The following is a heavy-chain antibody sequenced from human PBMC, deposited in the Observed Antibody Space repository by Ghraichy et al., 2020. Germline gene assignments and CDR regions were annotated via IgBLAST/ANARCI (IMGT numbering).Heavy chain of an antibody. CDR1: GFTFSSYA. V-gene: IGHV3-23*01. J-gene: IGHJ6*02. D-gene: IGHD5-12*01. Sequence: GGSLRLSCAASGFTFSSYAMNWVRQAPGKGLEWVSVISGSGGSTFYADSVKGRFTISRDNSKNTLYLQMNSLRAEDTAVYYCAKDLWEYSGYDWEYYYGMDVWGQGTTVTVSS. CDR2: ISGSGGST. CDR3: AKDLWEYSGYDWEYYYGMDV.